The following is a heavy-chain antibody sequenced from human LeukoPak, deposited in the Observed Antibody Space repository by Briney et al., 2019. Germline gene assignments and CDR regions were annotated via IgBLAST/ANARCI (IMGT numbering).Heavy chain of an antibody. CDR2: INPNSGGT. D-gene: IGHD2-15*01. J-gene: IGHJ4*02. CDR3: ARIGYCSGGSCPFDY. Sequence: KPGASVKVSCKASGYTFTGYYMHWVRQAPGQGLEWMGWINPNSGGTNYAQKFQGRVTMTRDTSISTAYMELSRLRSDDTAVYYCARIGYCSGGSCPFDYRGQGTLVTVSS. CDR1: GYTFTGYY. V-gene: IGHV1-2*02.